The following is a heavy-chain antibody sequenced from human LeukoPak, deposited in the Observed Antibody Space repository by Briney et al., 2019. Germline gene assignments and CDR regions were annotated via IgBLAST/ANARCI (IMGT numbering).Heavy chain of an antibody. Sequence: PGGSLRLSCAASGFTVSSNYMSWVRPAPGKGLEWASIIYSGGSTYYADSVKGRFTISRDNSKNTLYLQMNSLRAEDTAVYYCARANWGHPMYYFDYWGQGTLVTASS. J-gene: IGHJ4*02. CDR3: ARANWGHPMYYFDY. CDR2: IYSGGST. V-gene: IGHV3-66*01. CDR1: GFTVSSNY. D-gene: IGHD7-27*01.